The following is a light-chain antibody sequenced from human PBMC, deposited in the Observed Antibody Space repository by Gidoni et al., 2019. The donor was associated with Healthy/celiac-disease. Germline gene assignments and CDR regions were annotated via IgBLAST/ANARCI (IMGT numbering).Light chain of an antibody. V-gene: IGKV3-20*01. CDR2: GAS. CDR3: QQYGSSPRT. CDR1: QRVSSSY. Sequence: EIVLTQSPGTLSLSPGERATRSCRASQRVSSSYLAWYQQKPGQAPRLLIYGASSRATGIPDRFSGSGSGTDFTLTISRLEPEDFAVYYCQQYGSSPRTFGQGTKVEIK. J-gene: IGKJ1*01.